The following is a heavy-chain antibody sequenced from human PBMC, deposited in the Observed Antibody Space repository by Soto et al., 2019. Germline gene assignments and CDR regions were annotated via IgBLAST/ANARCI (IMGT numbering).Heavy chain of an antibody. D-gene: IGHD3-22*01. J-gene: IGHJ4*02. CDR3: ARDRSYYYDSSGYPFAY. V-gene: IGHV1-18*01. Sequence: ASVKVSCKASGYTFDIYGISWVLQVPGQGPEWVGWISADNGDRKYAQRMQGRVTLTTDRATSTAYMELRSLRCDDTAVYCCARDRSYYYDSSGYPFAYWGQGSLVTVSS. CDR2: ISADNGDR. CDR1: GYTFDIYG.